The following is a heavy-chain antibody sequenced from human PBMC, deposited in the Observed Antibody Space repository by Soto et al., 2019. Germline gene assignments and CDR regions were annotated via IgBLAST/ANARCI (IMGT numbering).Heavy chain of an antibody. Sequence: GRPLRLSWAAVGFTFSNHSMHLILQAQGEGLEWISYISTTSSRIYYADSVRGRFTISRDDAKNSLYLQLNSLRDEDTAVYYCARDVFPGIPVAGTWFGPWGQGILVTVSS. CDR1: GFTFSNHS. CDR3: ARDVFPGIPVAGTWFGP. D-gene: IGHD6-19*01. CDR2: ISTTSSRI. V-gene: IGHV3-48*02. J-gene: IGHJ5*02.